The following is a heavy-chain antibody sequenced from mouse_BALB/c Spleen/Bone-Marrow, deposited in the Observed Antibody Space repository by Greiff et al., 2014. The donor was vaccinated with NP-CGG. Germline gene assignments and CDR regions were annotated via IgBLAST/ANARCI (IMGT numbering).Heavy chain of an antibody. J-gene: IGHJ4*01. CDR3: ARQNDGYLYYAMDY. CDR2: IHYSGTT. D-gene: IGHD2-3*01. V-gene: IGHV3-1*02. CDR1: GYSITSGYG. Sequence: VQLKESGPDLVKPSQSLSLTCTVTGYSITSGYGWHWIRQFPGNKLEWMGYIHYSGTTNYNPSLKSRISITRDTSKNQFFLQLNSVTSDDTATYYCARQNDGYLYYAMDYWGQGTSVTVSS.